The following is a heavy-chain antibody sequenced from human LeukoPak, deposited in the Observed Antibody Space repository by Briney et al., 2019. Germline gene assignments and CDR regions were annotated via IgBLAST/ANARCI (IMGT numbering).Heavy chain of an antibody. CDR3: ARGVYIAAAQYGY. Sequence: PSETLSLTCAVYGGSFSGYYWSWIRQPPGKGLEWIGEINHSGSTNYNPSLKSRVAISVDTSKNQFSLKLTSVTAADTAVYYCARGVYIAAAQYGYWGQGTLVTVSS. J-gene: IGHJ4*02. D-gene: IGHD6-13*01. CDR2: INHSGST. V-gene: IGHV4-34*01. CDR1: GGSFSGYY.